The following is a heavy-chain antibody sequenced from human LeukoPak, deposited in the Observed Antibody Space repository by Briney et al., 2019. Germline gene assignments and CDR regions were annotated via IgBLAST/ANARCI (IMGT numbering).Heavy chain of an antibody. CDR3: ARVAGIYYYYGMDV. Sequence: GGSRRLSCAASGFTFSSYSMNWVRQAPGKGLEWVSSISSSSSYIYYADSVKGRFTISRDNAKSSLYLQMNSLRAEDTAVYYCARVAGIYYYYGMDVWGQGTTVTVSS. J-gene: IGHJ6*02. D-gene: IGHD3-10*01. CDR2: ISSSSSYI. CDR1: GFTFSSYS. V-gene: IGHV3-21*01.